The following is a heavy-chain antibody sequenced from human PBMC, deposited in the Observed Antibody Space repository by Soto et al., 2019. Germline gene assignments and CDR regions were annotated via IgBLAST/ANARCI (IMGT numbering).Heavy chain of an antibody. CDR3: ARAIWYSSSTGFDP. J-gene: IGHJ5*02. D-gene: IGHD6-6*01. CDR2: ISYDGSNK. V-gene: IGHV3-30*03. Sequence: GGSLRLSCAASRFDFTSYGMHWLRQAPGKGLEWVAVISYDGSNKYYADSVKGRFTISRDNSKNTLYLQMNSLRAEDTAVYYCARAIWYSSSTGFDPWGQGTLVTVSS. CDR1: RFDFTSYG.